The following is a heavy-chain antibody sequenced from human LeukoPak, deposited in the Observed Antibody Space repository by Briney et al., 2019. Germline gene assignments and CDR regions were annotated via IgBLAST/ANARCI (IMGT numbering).Heavy chain of an antibody. Sequence: GGSLRLSCAAPGFTFSSYSMNWVRQAPGKGLEWVSSISSSSSYIYYADSVKGRFTISRDNAKNSLYLQMNSLRAEDTAVYYCARGNIAAEFDYWGQGTLVTVSS. CDR1: GFTFSSYS. CDR3: ARGNIAAEFDY. V-gene: IGHV3-21*01. CDR2: ISSSSSYI. J-gene: IGHJ4*02. D-gene: IGHD6-6*01.